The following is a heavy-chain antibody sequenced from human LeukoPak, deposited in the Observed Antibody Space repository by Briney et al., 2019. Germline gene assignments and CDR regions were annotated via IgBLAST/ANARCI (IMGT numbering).Heavy chain of an antibody. V-gene: IGHV1-2*02. CDR3: ARAGGRSWFDP. Sequence: ASVKVSCKASGYPFSDYYLHWVRQAPGQGLEWMGWINPNSGGTNYAQKFQGRVTMTRDTSISTAYMELSRLRSDDTAVYYCARAGGRSWFDPWGQGTLVTVSS. CDR1: GYPFSDYY. CDR2: INPNSGGT. J-gene: IGHJ5*02.